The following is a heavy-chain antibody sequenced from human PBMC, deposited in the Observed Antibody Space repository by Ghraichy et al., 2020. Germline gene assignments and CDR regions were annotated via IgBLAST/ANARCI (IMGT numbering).Heavy chain of an antibody. J-gene: IGHJ6*02. CDR1: GFTFSSYS. V-gene: IGHV3-48*01. D-gene: IGHD1-14*01. Sequence: GGSLRLSCAASGFTFSSYSMNWVRQAPGKGLEWVSYISSSSSTIYYADSVKGRFTISRDNAKNSLYLQMNSLRAEDTAVYYCARDCRYNYYGMDVWGQGTTVTVSS. CDR2: ISSSSSTI. CDR3: ARDCRYNYYGMDV.